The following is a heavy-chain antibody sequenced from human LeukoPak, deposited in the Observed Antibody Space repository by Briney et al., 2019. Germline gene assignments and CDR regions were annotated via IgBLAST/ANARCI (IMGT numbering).Heavy chain of an antibody. CDR3: ARPHSTFFDQDAAYYFDY. Sequence: SETLSLTCTVYGGSFSGYYWSWIRQPPGKGLEWIGEINHSGSTNHNPSLKSRVTMSVDTSKNQFSLKLSSVTAADTAEYYCARPHSTFFDQDAAYYFDYWGQGTLVTVSS. D-gene: IGHD3-9*01. V-gene: IGHV4-34*01. CDR2: INHSGST. CDR1: GGSFSGYY. J-gene: IGHJ4*02.